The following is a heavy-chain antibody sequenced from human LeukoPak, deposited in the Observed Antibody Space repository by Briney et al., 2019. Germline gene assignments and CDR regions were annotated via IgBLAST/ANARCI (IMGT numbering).Heavy chain of an antibody. CDR3: AKDMGSGWYGSPFDY. CDR1: GFTFDDYA. Sequence: GGSLRLSCAASGFTFDDYAMLWVRQAPGKGLEWVSGISWNSGSIGYADSVKGRFTISRDNAKNSLYLQMNSLRAEDMALYYCAKDMGSGWYGSPFDYWGQGTLVTVSS. CDR2: ISWNSGSI. J-gene: IGHJ4*02. D-gene: IGHD6-19*01. V-gene: IGHV3-9*03.